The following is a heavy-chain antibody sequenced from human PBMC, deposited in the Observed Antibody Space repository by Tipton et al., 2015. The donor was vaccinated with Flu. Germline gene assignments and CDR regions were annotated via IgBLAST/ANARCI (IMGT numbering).Heavy chain of an antibody. CDR1: GYTFTGYY. J-gene: IGHJ4*02. V-gene: IGHV1-2*02. CDR2: INPNSGGT. Sequence: QLVQSGAEVKKPGASVKVSCKASGYTFTGYYMHWVRQAPGQGLEWMGWINPNSGGTNYAQKFQGRVTMTRDTSISTAYMELSRLRSDDTAVYYCARAPALRYWDWLGARYFDYWGQGTLVTVSS. D-gene: IGHD3-9*01. CDR3: ARAPALRYWDWLGARYFDY.